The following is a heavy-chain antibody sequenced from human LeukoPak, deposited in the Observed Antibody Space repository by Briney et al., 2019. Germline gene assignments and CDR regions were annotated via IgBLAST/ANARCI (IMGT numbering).Heavy chain of an antibody. Sequence: SETLSLTCTVSGGSISSYYWSWIRQPPGKGLEWIGYIYYSGSTNYNPSLKSRVTISVDTSKNQFSLKVSSLTAADTAVYYCARARGPEAIDYWGQGTLVTVSS. CDR1: GGSISSYY. D-gene: IGHD6-25*01. CDR2: IYYSGST. J-gene: IGHJ4*02. V-gene: IGHV4-59*12. CDR3: ARARGPEAIDY.